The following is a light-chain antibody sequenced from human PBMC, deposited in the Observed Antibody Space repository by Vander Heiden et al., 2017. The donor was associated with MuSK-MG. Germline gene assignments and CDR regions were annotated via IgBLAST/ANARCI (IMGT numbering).Light chain of an antibody. J-gene: IGLJ2*01. V-gene: IGLV1-51*02. CDR2: ENN. CDR3: GTWDSSLSAVV. Sequence: QSVLTQPSSVSAAPGQKVTISCSGSSTNIGNNYVSWYQQLPGTAPKLLIYENNKRPSGIPDRFSGSKSGTSATLGITGHQTGDEAEYHCGTWDSSLSAVVVGGGTKLTVL. CDR1: STNIGNNY.